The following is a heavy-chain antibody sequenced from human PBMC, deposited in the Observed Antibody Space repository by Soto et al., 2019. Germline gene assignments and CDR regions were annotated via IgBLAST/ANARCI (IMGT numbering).Heavy chain of an antibody. CDR2: ISSSSSYI. J-gene: IGHJ3*02. D-gene: IGHD6-13*01. Sequence: EVQLVESGGGLVKPGGSLRLSCAASGFTFSSYSMNWVRQAPGKGLEWVSSISSSSSYIYYADSVKGRFTISRDNAKNSLYLQMNSLRAEDTAVYYCARGQLDYLLRAFDIWGQGTMVTVSS. CDR1: GFTFSSYS. V-gene: IGHV3-21*01. CDR3: ARGQLDYLLRAFDI.